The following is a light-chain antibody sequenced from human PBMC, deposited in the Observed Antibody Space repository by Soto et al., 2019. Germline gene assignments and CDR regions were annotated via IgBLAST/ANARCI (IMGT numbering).Light chain of an antibody. CDR1: QNSNNW. CDR3: LQYSSDST. Sequence: DIQMTQSPSTLSASVGDRVTITCRASQNSNNWLAWYQQKPGKAPKLLIYRASSLENGVPSRFSGRGSGTEFIFTITSLLPDDFATYYCLQYSSDSTFGQGTKVEVK. V-gene: IGKV1-5*03. CDR2: RAS. J-gene: IGKJ1*01.